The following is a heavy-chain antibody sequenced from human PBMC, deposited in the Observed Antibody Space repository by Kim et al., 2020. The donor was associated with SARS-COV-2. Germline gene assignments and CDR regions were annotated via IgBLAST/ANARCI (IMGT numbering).Heavy chain of an antibody. CDR1: GGSISSYY. V-gene: IGHV4-59*01. Sequence: SETLSLTCTVSGGSISSYYWSWIRQPPGKGLEWIGYIYYSGSTNYNPSLKSRVTISVDTSKNQFSLKLSSVTAADTAVYYCANSRVYYYGMDVWGQGTTVTGSS. CDR2: IYYSGST. J-gene: IGHJ6*02. CDR3: ANSRVYYYGMDV.